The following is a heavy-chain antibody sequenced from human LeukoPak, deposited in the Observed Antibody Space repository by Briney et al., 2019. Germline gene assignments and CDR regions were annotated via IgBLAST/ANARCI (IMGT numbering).Heavy chain of an antibody. J-gene: IGHJ5*02. V-gene: IGHV4-4*07. CDR3: ARVTQYYYGSSGYSSWFDP. CDR1: GGSISSYY. CDR2: IYTSGST. Sequence: SETLSLTCTVSGGSISSYYWSWIRQPAGKGLEWIGRIYTSGSTNYNPSLKSRVTMSVDTSKNQFSLKLSSVTAADTAVYYCARVTQYYYGSSGYSSWFDPWGQGTLVTVSS. D-gene: IGHD3-22*01.